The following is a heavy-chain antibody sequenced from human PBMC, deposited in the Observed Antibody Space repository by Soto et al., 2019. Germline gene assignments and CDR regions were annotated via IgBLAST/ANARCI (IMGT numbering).Heavy chain of an antibody. CDR2: IYHSGGT. CDR1: GGSISSGNW. CDR3: ARELRLEMAAISVVDY. V-gene: IGHV4-4*02. Sequence: SETLSLTCDVSGGSISSGNWWSWVRQPPGKGLEWIGEIYHSGGTNYNPSLKSRVTISVDRSKNQFSLKLTSVTAADTAVYYCARELRLEMAAISVVDYWGQGTLVTVSS. J-gene: IGHJ4*02. D-gene: IGHD6-19*01.